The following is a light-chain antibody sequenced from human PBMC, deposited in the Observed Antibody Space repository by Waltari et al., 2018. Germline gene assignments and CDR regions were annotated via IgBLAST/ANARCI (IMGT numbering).Light chain of an antibody. V-gene: IGKV3-20*01. CDR2: VAS. CDR3: QQYGSSPLT. CDR1: QSVSSSY. Sequence: EIVLSQSPGTLSLSPGERATLPCRASQSVSSSYLAWYQQKPGQAPRLLIYVASSRATGIPDRFSGSGSGTDFTLTISRLEPEDFAVYYCQQYGSSPLTFGGGTKVEIK. J-gene: IGKJ4*01.